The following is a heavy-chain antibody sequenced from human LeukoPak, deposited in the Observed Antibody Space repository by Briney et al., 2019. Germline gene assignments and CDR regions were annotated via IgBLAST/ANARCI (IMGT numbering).Heavy chain of an antibody. CDR1: GFTVSSNY. V-gene: IGHV3-66*01. CDR2: IYSGGST. D-gene: IGHD3-22*01. Sequence: GGSLRLSRAASGFTVSSNYMSWVRQAPGKGLEWVSIIYSGGSTYYADSVKDRFTISRDNSKNTLYLQMNSLRAEDTAVYYCARVRYYYDSSAYCYYFDYWGQGTLVTVSS. J-gene: IGHJ4*02. CDR3: ARVRYYYDSSAYCYYFDY.